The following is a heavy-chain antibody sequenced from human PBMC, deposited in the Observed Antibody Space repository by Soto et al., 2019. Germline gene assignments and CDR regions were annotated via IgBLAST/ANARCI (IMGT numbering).Heavy chain of an antibody. CDR2: IIPIFGTA. Sequence: QVQLVQSGAEVKKPGSSVKVSCKASGGTFSSYAISWVRQAPGQGLEWMGGIIPIFGTANYAQKFQGRVTITADESTSTAYMELSSLRSEDTAVYYCARGLRYYDSSGYNAFDSWGQGTMVTVSS. J-gene: IGHJ3*02. D-gene: IGHD3-22*01. V-gene: IGHV1-69*01. CDR3: ARGLRYYDSSGYNAFDS. CDR1: GGTFSSYA.